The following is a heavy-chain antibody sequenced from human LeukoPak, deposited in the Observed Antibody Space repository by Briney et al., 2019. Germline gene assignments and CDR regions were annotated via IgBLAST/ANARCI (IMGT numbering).Heavy chain of an antibody. D-gene: IGHD3-3*01. Sequence: SETLSLTCTVSGGSISSSSYYWGWIRQPPGKGLEWIGSIYYSGSTYYSPSLKSRVTISVDTSKNQFSLKLSSVTAADTAVYYCARELYYDFWSGYPIYYYYYYYMDVWGKGTTVTVSS. V-gene: IGHV4-39*07. CDR1: GGSISSSSYY. J-gene: IGHJ6*03. CDR2: IYYSGST. CDR3: ARELYYDFWSGYPIYYYYYYYMDV.